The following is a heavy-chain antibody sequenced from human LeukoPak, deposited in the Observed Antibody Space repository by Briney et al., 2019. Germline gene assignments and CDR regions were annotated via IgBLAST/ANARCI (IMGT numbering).Heavy chain of an antibody. V-gene: IGHV4-39*07. CDR1: GDSISSSSSY. J-gene: IGHJ6*03. CDR3: AREVGGSYFDDHPAYYYYYMDV. CDR2: IYYSGST. Sequence: ASETLSLTCTVSGDSISSSSSYWGWIRQPPGKGLEWIGSIYYSGSTYYNTSLKSRVTISVDTSKNQFSLKLSSVTAADTAVYYCAREVGGSYFDDHPAYYYYYMDVWGKGTTVTVSS. D-gene: IGHD1-26*01.